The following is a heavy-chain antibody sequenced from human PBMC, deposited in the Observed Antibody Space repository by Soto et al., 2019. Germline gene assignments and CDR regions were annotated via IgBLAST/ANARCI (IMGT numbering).Heavy chain of an antibody. V-gene: IGHV1-69*13. CDR1: GGTFSSYA. CDR3: ARVEYYYDSSGYP. J-gene: IGHJ5*02. D-gene: IGHD3-22*01. CDR2: IIPIFGTA. Sequence: SVKVSCKASGGTFSSYAISWVRQAPGQGLEWMGGIIPIFGTANYAQKFQGRVTITADESTSTAYMELSSLRSEDTAVYYCARVEYYYDSSGYPWGQGTLVTVSS.